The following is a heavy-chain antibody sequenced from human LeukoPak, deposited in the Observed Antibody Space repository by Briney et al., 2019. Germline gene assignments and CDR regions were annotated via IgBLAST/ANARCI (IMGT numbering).Heavy chain of an antibody. CDR2: IYTSGST. CDR1: GGSISSYY. Sequence: SETLSLTCTVSGGSISSYYWSWIRQPAGKGLEWIGRIYTSGSTNYNPSLKSRVTMSVDTSKNQFSLKLSSVTAADTAVYYRARDAHPGFSYYYYYMDVWGKGTTVTVSS. J-gene: IGHJ6*03. D-gene: IGHD1-14*01. CDR3: ARDAHPGFSYYYYYMDV. V-gene: IGHV4-4*07.